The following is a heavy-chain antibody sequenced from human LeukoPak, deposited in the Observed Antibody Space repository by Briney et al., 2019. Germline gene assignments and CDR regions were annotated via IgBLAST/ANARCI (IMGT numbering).Heavy chain of an antibody. Sequence: PGGSLRLSCAASGFTFSSYWMHWVRQAPGKGLVWVSRINTDGSSTSYADSVKGRFTISRDNSKNTLYLQMNSLRAEDTAVYYCAKDLYSSSWYEGDYWGQGTLVTVSS. D-gene: IGHD6-13*01. J-gene: IGHJ4*02. CDR3: AKDLYSSSWYEGDY. CDR1: GFTFSSYW. V-gene: IGHV3-74*01. CDR2: INTDGSST.